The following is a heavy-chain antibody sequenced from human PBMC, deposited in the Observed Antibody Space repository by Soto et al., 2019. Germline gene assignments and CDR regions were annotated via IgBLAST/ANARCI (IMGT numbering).Heavy chain of an antibody. D-gene: IGHD6-6*01. CDR1: GYGFTIYG. V-gene: IGHV1-18*01. CDR3: ARDLGFSSSKALDF. J-gene: IGHJ4*02. CDR2: ISPYNGNA. Sequence: ASVKVSCKASGYGFTIYGLSWVRQAPGQGLEWMAWISPYNGNANYAQKFQDRVSMTTDTSTSTAYMELRSLRSDDTAVYYCARDLGFSSSKALDFWGQGTLVTVSS.